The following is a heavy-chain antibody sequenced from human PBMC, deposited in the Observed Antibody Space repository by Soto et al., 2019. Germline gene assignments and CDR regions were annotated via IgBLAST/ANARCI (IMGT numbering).Heavy chain of an antibody. V-gene: IGHV4-31*03. CDR2: IYYSGST. J-gene: IGHJ6*03. CDR1: GGSISSGGYY. CDR3: AREFYDDSAIGHYYYYYMDV. D-gene: IGHD3-3*01. Sequence: SETLSLTCTVSGGSISSGGYYWSWIRQHPGKGLEWIGYIYYSGSTYYNPSLKSRVTISVDTSKNQFSLKLSSVTAADTAVYYCAREFYDDSAIGHYYYYYMDVWGKGTTVTVSS.